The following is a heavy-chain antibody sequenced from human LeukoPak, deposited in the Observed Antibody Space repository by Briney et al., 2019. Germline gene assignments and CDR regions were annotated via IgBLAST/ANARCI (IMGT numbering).Heavy chain of an antibody. CDR3: ARDGGTRLGFDP. Sequence: SETLSLTCAVSGASISRSNWWTWVRQPPGKGLEWIGEVSPGGSTRYNPSLRSRVTISLDTSRSRFSLRLSSVTAADTGVYYCARDGGTRLGFDPWGQGTLVTVSS. D-gene: IGHD3-16*01. V-gene: IGHV4-4*02. CDR1: GASISRSNW. J-gene: IGHJ5*02. CDR2: VSPGGST.